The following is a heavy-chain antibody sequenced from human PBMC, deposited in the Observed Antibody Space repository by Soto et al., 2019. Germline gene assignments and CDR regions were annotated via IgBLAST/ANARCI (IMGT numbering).Heavy chain of an antibody. V-gene: IGHV3-23*01. Sequence: EVQLLESGGGLVQPGGSQRLSCAASGFTFSSYAMSWVRQAPGKGLEWVSAISGSGGSTYYADSVKGRFTISRDNSKNTLYLQMNSLRAEDTAVYYCAKSGFYYGSGEAVDYWGQGTLVTVSS. CDR2: ISGSGGST. CDR3: AKSGFYYGSGEAVDY. D-gene: IGHD3-10*01. J-gene: IGHJ4*02. CDR1: GFTFSSYA.